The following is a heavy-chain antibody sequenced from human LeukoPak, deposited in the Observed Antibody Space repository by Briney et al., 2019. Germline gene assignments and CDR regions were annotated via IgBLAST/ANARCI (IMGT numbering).Heavy chain of an antibody. J-gene: IGHJ4*02. D-gene: IGHD3-9*01. CDR1: GYTFTSYY. CDR2: INPSDGST. V-gene: IGHV1-46*01. CDR3: ARVFMDYDILTGYYKTFDY. Sequence: ASVKVSCKASGYTFTSYYIHLVRQAPGQGFEWMAIINPSDGSTTNSQKFQGRVTMTRDTSTSTVYMELSRLRSDDTAVYYCARVFMDYDILTGYYKTFDYWGQGTLVTVSS.